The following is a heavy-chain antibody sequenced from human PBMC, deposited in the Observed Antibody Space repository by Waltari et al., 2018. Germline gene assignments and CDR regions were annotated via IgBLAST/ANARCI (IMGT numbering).Heavy chain of an antibody. V-gene: IGHV6-1*01. CDR3: ARRGYDILAGDDMSAFHI. CDR2: KYDTTRRYN. D-gene: IGHD3-9*01. Sequence: VLLQQSGAGLVKPSQTLSLTCAISVDRVPRNSATWHWIRRSPSKGLKWLGGKYDTTRRYNDYAVSAKSRKIIAPERSKNQFALERNGVTSEATAVYYCARRGYDILAGDDMSAFHIWGQGTMFTVTS. CDR1: VDRVPRNSAT. J-gene: IGHJ3*02.